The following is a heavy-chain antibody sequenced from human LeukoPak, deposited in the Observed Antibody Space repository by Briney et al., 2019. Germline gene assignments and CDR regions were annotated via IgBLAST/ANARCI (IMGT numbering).Heavy chain of an antibody. CDR1: GFTFRTYS. D-gene: IGHD4/OR15-4a*01. CDR2: ISSTSTFI. CDR3: ARDYGAGFHYYYYMDV. J-gene: IGHJ6*03. V-gene: IGHV3-21*01. Sequence: PGGSLRLSCAASGFTFRTYSMNWVRQAPGKGLEWVSSISSTSTFIYYADSVKGRFTISRDNAKNSLYLQMDSLRVEGTAVYYCARDYGAGFHYYYYMDVWGKGTTVTVSS.